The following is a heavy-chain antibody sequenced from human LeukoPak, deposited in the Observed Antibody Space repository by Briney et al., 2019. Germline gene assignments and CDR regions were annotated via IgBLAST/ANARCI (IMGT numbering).Heavy chain of an antibody. V-gene: IGHV4-39*01. CDR1: GTSISSSAYY. J-gene: IGHJ6*03. CDR2: IYYSGTD. Sequence: SETLSLTCTASGTSISSSAYYWGWIRQVPGKGLEWIGSIYYSGTDYYNPSLESRVTISEATSRSRFSLMLTSVTAADTAVYYCARQASDYYYYYMDVWGQGTTVIVA. CDR3: ARQASDYYYYYMDV.